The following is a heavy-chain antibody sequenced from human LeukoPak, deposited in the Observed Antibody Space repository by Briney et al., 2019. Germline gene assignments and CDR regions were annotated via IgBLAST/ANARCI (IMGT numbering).Heavy chain of an antibody. Sequence: PSETLSLTCTVSGASIRSSSHYWAWIRQPPGKGLEWIGTIYYSGTTTYNSSLKSRVTISEDTSNNQVSLKVSSVTAADTAVYYCAGHHPRNTVDFWGQGTLVTVSS. CDR3: AGHHPRNTVDF. V-gene: IGHV4-39*01. D-gene: IGHD2/OR15-2a*01. CDR2: IYYSGTT. J-gene: IGHJ4*02. CDR1: GASIRSSSHY.